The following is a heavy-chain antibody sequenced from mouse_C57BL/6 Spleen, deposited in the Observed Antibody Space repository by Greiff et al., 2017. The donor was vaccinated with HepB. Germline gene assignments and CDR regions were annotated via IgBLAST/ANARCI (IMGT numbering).Heavy chain of an antibody. CDR1: GFNIKDYY. CDR3: TLSTMITRAWFAY. CDR2: IDPEDGDT. Sequence: EVQLKESGAELVRPGASVKLSCTASGFNIKDYYMHWVKQRPEQGLEWIGRIDPEDGDTEYAPKFQGKATMTADTSSNTAYLQLSSLTSEDTAVYYCTLSTMITRAWFAYWGQGTLVTVSA. J-gene: IGHJ3*01. D-gene: IGHD2-4*01. V-gene: IGHV14-1*01.